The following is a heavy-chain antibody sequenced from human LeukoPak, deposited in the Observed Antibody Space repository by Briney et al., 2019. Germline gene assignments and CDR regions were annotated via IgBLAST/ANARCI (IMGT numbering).Heavy chain of an antibody. V-gene: IGHV1-46*01. CDR3: ARANMVRGVGLFFDRNWFDP. CDR2: INPSGGST. Sequence: GASVKVSCKASGYTFTSYYMHWVRQAPGQGLEWMGIINPSGGSTSYAQKFQGRVTMTRDTSTSTVYMELSGLRSDDTAVYYCARANMVRGVGLFFDRNWFDPWGQGTLVTVSS. CDR1: GYTFTSYY. J-gene: IGHJ5*02. D-gene: IGHD3-10*01.